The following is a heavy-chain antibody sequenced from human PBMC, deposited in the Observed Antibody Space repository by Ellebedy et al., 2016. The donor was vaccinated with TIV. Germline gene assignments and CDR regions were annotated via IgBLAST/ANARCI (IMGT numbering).Heavy chain of an antibody. CDR2: INPDSGDT. CDR3: ARDFGWGDYYFDY. J-gene: IGHJ4*02. V-gene: IGHV1-2*02. Sequence: GESLKISCKASGYTFTGYYMHWVRQAPGQGLEWMGWINPDSGDTTYAQKFQGRVTMTRDTSISTAYMELRRLRSNDTAAYYCARDFGWGDYYFDYWGQGTLVTVSS. CDR1: GYTFTGYY. D-gene: IGHD2-21*02.